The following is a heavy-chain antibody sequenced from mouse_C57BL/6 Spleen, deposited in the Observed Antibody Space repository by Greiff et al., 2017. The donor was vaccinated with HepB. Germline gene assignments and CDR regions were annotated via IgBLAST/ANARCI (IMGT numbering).Heavy chain of an antibody. Sequence: QVQLKQSGAELVKPGASVKISCKASGYAFSSYWMNWVKQRPGKGLEWIGQIYPGDGDTNYNGKFKGKATLTADKSSSTAYMQLSSLTSEDSAVYFCARWDYYGSSYGFDYWGQCTTLTVSS. CDR3: ARWDYYGSSYGFDY. D-gene: IGHD1-1*01. CDR1: GYAFSSYW. V-gene: IGHV1-80*01. CDR2: IYPGDGDT. J-gene: IGHJ2*01.